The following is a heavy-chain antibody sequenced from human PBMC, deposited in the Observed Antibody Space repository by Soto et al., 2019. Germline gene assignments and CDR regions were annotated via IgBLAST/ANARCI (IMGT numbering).Heavy chain of an antibody. CDR2: MNPNSGNT. CDR1: GYTFTSYD. Sequence: ASVKVSCKASGYTFTSYDINWVRQATGQGLEWMGWMNPNSGNTGYAQKFQGRVTMTTDTSTSTAHMEVRNLRSDDTAVYYCARGAAVADNGGDYWGQGTLVTVSS. V-gene: IGHV1-8*01. J-gene: IGHJ4*02. CDR3: ARGAAVADNGGDY. D-gene: IGHD6-19*01.